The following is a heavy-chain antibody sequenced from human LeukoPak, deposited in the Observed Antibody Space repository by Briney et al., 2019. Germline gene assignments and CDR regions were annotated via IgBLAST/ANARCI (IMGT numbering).Heavy chain of an antibody. CDR2: IRAKAYGGTT. CDR1: GFTFGDYA. V-gene: IGHV3-49*04. J-gene: IGHJ5*02. Sequence: PGGSLRLSCTASGFTFGDYAMTWVRQAPGKGLEWVAFIRAKAYGGTTEYAASVKGRFTISRDDSKSIAYLQMNSLKTEDTAVYYCAREHYDSSGYYGDWFDPWGQGTLVTVSS. CDR3: AREHYDSSGYYGDWFDP. D-gene: IGHD3-22*01.